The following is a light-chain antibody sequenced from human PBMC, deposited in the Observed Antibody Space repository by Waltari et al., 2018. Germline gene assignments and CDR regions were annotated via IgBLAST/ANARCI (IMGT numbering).Light chain of an antibody. CDR2: GAS. V-gene: IGKV3-20*01. Sequence: EIVLTQSPGTLYLSPGERATLSCRASQSVSSSYLAWYQQKPGQAPRLLIYGASYRATGIPDRFSGSGSGTDFTLTISRLEPEDFAVYYCQQYERSPETFGQGTKVEIK. CDR1: QSVSSSY. CDR3: QQYERSPET. J-gene: IGKJ1*01.